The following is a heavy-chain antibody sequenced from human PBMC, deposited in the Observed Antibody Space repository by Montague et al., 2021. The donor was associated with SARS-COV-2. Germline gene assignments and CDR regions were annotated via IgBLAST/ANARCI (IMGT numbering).Heavy chain of an antibody. CDR3: ARPHSVRGVIGWFDP. J-gene: IGHJ5*02. CDR2: VYYSGST. V-gene: IGHV4-39*01. CDR1: GGSISRSSFY. Sequence: SETLSLTCTVSGGSISRSSFYWGWIRQPPGKGLEWIGSVYYSGSTYYNPTLKSRVTLSVDMSKNPFSLKLNSVTAADTAVYYCARPHSVRGVIGWFDPWGQGTLVTVSS. D-gene: IGHD3-10*02.